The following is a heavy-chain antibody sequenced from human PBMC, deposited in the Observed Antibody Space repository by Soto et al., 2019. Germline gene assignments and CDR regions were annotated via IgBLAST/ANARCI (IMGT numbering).Heavy chain of an antibody. Sequence: HVQLQESGPGLVKPSQTLSLTCTVSGGSISSDYYYWSWIRQPPGKGLEWLAFIYYTGSTYYNPSLKSRLTLSIDTAKTQFSLRLRSVTAADTAVYYCATVRAHNFDYWCQGTLVTVSS. CDR3: ATVRAHNFDY. J-gene: IGHJ4*02. CDR1: GGSISSDYYY. CDR2: IYYTGST. V-gene: IGHV4-30-4*01.